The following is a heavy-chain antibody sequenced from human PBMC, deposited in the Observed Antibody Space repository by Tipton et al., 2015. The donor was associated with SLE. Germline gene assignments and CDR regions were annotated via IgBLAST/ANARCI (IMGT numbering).Heavy chain of an antibody. V-gene: IGHV4-34*01. D-gene: IGHD3-10*01. Sequence: TLSLTCAVYGGSFSGYYWSWIRQPPGKGLEWIGEINHSGSTNYNPSLKSRVTISVDTSKNQFSLKLSSVTAADTAVHYCARELAVRGVDAFDIWGQGTMVTVSS. CDR2: INHSGST. CDR3: ARELAVRGVDAFDI. CDR1: GGSFSGYY. J-gene: IGHJ3*02.